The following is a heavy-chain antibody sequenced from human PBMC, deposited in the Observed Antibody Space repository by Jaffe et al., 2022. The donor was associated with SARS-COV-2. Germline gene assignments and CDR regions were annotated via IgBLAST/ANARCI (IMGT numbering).Heavy chain of an antibody. D-gene: IGHD3-16*01. Sequence: QVLLLQSGAEVKKPGASVKISCKASGYPFTTFPVHWVRQAPGQSLQWMGWINIGNGLMKESQKFQGRLKIVRDKSARTAYMELTNLTSEDTAIYYCARNDHDYYGVDVWGQGTTVIVSS. CDR3: ARNDHDYYGVDV. J-gene: IGHJ6*02. CDR2: INIGNGLM. CDR1: GYPFTTFP. V-gene: IGHV1-3*04.